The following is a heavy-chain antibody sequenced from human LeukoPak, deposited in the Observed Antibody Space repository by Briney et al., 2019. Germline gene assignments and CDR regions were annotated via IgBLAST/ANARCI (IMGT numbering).Heavy chain of an antibody. Sequence: AASVRLSCKSSGGTFSSYAMTWVRQAPGQGLEWMGGIIPVFATSNYAQKFQGRVTITADESTYTVYMELSSLRSEDTAVYYCARATRTRPIYGSGTYYPYFYGFEFWGQGTMVTVSS. D-gene: IGHD3-10*01. CDR1: GGTFSSYA. V-gene: IGHV1-69*13. J-gene: IGHJ6*02. CDR3: ARATRTRPIYGSGTYYPYFYGFEF. CDR2: IIPVFATS.